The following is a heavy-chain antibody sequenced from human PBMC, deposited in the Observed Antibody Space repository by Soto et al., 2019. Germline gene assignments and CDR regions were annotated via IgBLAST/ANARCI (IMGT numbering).Heavy chain of an antibody. V-gene: IGHV1-18*04. CDR1: GHTFTGYY. J-gene: IGHJ6*02. Sequence: ASVKVSCKASGHTFTGYYMHWVRQAPGQGLEWMGWISAYNGNTNYAQKLQGRVTMTTDTSTSTAYMELRSLRSDDTAVYYCARDEDCSSTSCYGLYYYYGMDVWGQGTTVTVSS. D-gene: IGHD2-2*01. CDR3: ARDEDCSSTSCYGLYYYYGMDV. CDR2: ISAYNGNT.